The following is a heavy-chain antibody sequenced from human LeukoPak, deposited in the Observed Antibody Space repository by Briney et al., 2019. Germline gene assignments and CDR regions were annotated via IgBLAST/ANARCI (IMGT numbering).Heavy chain of an antibody. Sequence: ASVKVSCKASGYTFTGYYMHWVRQAPGQGLEWMGWINPNSGGTNYAQKFQGRVTMTRDTSISTAYMELSRLRSDDTAVYYCAREIVVVPAARGAGNYWGQGTLVTVSS. D-gene: IGHD2-2*01. CDR1: GYTFTGYY. CDR3: AREIVVVPAARGAGNY. J-gene: IGHJ4*02. CDR2: INPNSGGT. V-gene: IGHV1-2*02.